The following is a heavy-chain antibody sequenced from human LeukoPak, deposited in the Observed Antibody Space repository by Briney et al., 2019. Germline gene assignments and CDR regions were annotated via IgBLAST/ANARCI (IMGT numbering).Heavy chain of an antibody. Sequence: GGSLRLSCAASGFTFSSFAMSWVRQAPGKGLEWISAVSGSGDSTYYADSVKGRFTISRDNSKNTLYLQMNSLRAEDTALYYCAKAMSWYYFDYWGQGTLVTVSS. D-gene: IGHD2-8*02. CDR3: AKAMSWYYFDY. J-gene: IGHJ4*02. CDR2: VSGSGDST. V-gene: IGHV3-23*01. CDR1: GFTFSSFA.